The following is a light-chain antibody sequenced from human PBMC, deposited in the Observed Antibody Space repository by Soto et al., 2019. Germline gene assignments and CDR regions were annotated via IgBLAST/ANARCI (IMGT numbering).Light chain of an antibody. V-gene: IGLV6-57*04. Sequence: NFMLTQPHSVSESPGKTVXISCTRSSGSIASNYVQWYQQRPGSAPTTVIYEDNQRPSGVPDRFSGSIDSSSNSASLTISGLKTEDEADYYCQSYDSSNXHVVFGGGTQLTVL. CDR1: SGSIASNY. CDR2: EDN. CDR3: QSYDSSNXHVV. J-gene: IGLJ2*01.